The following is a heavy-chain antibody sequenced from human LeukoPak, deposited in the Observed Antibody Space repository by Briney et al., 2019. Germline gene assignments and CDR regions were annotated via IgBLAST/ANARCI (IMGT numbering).Heavy chain of an antibody. V-gene: IGHV4-34*01. J-gene: IGHJ4*02. CDR3: AKAHLSGSYHFDY. Sequence: ASETLSLTCAVYGVSFSGYYWSWIRQPPGKGLEWIGEINHSGSTNYNPSLKSRVTISVDTSKNQFSLKLSSVTAADTAVYYCAKAHLSGSYHFDYWGQGTLVTVSS. CDR1: GVSFSGYY. CDR2: INHSGST. D-gene: IGHD1-26*01.